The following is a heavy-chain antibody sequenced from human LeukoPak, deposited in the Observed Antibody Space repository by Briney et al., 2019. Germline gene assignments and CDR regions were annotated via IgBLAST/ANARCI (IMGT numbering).Heavy chain of an antibody. V-gene: IGHV4-38-2*02. CDR3: ARDGQITMVRGPHPGNVDY. CDR1: GYSINSGYY. J-gene: IGHJ4*02. CDR2: IYHSGST. Sequence: PSETLSLTCTVSGYSINSGYYWGWIRQPPGKGLGWIGSIYHSGSTYYNPSLKSRVTISVDTSKNQFSLKLSSVTAADTAVYYCARDGQITMVRGPHPGNVDYWGQGTLVTVSS. D-gene: IGHD3-10*01.